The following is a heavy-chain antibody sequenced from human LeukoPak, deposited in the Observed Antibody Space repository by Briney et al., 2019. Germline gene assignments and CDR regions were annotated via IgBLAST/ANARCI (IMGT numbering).Heavy chain of an antibody. CDR1: GFTFSNAW. CDR2: INSDGSST. Sequence: PGGSLRLSCAASGFTFSNAWMSWVRQAPGKGLVWVSRINSDGSSTSYADSVKGRFTISRDNAKNTLYLQMNSLRAEDTAVYYCARDQEPSRIYAMDVWGQGTTVTVSS. CDR3: ARDQEPSRIYAMDV. D-gene: IGHD1-14*01. V-gene: IGHV3-74*01. J-gene: IGHJ6*02.